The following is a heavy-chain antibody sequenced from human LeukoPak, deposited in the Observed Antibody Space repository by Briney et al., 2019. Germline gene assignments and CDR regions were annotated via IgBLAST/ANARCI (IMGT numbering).Heavy chain of an antibody. J-gene: IGHJ6*03. CDR2: IIPIFGTA. CDR3: ARGVPVYCSSTSCSPVPYYYYYYYMDV. D-gene: IGHD2-2*01. Sequence: SVKVSCKASGGTFSSYAISWVRQAPGQGLEWMGGIIPIFGTANYAQKFQGRVTITADESTSTAYMELSSLRSEDTAVYYCARGVPVYCSSTSCSPVPYYYYYYYMDVWGKGTTVTVSS. V-gene: IGHV1-69*13. CDR1: GGTFSSYA.